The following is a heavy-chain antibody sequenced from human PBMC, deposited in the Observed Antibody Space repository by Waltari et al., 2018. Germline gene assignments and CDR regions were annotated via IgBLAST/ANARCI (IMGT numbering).Heavy chain of an antibody. Sequence: QVQLVQSGAEVKKPGASVKVSCKASGYTFTGHYIHWVRQAPGQGLEWMGWINPNNVGTNYAQKFQGRVTMTRDPAISTAYMEVSRLKSDDTAVYYCARDGPPSLQISSSIGGYDCWGQGTLVTVSS. CDR3: ARDGPPSLQISSSIGGYDC. D-gene: IGHD3-16*01. CDR2: INPNNVGT. V-gene: IGHV1-2*02. CDR1: GYTFTGHY. J-gene: IGHJ4*02.